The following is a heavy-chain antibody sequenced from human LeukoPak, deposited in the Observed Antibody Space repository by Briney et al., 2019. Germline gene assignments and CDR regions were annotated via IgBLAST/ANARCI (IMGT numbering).Heavy chain of an antibody. V-gene: IGHV4-59*01. CDR3: ASYYYDSRDAFDI. CDR1: GGSISSYY. J-gene: IGHJ3*02. D-gene: IGHD3-22*01. CDR2: IYYSGST. Sequence: SETLSLTCTVSGGSISSYYWSWIRQPPGKGLEWIGYIYYSGSTNYNPSLKSRVTVSVDTSKNQFSLKLSSVTAADTAVYYCASYYYDSRDAFDIWGQGTMVTVSS.